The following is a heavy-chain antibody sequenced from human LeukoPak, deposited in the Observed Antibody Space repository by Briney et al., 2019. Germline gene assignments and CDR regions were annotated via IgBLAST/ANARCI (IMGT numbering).Heavy chain of an antibody. V-gene: IGHV3-53*01. Sequence: GGSLRLSCAASGFTVSSNYMSWLRQAPGKGLEWVSVIYSGGSTYYADSVKGRFTISRDNSKNTLYLQMNSLRAEDTAVYYCARGRPYYYDSSGYYPYDAFDIWGQGTMVTVSS. J-gene: IGHJ3*02. CDR3: ARGRPYYYDSSGYYPYDAFDI. D-gene: IGHD3-22*01. CDR2: IYSGGST. CDR1: GFTVSSNY.